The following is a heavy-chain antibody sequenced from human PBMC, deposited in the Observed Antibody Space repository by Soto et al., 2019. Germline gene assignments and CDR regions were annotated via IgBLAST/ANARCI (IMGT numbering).Heavy chain of an antibody. CDR2: IIPIFGTA. J-gene: IGHJ4*02. CDR1: GGTFSSYA. CDR3: AREGDSSGYFRSWLGY. D-gene: IGHD3-22*01. Sequence: QVQLVQSGAEVKKPGSSVKVSCKASGGTFSSYAISWVRQAPGQGLEWMGGIIPIFGTANYAQKFQGRVTITADKSTSTADMELSSLRSEDTAVYYCAREGDSSGYFRSWLGYWGQGTLVTVSS. V-gene: IGHV1-69*06.